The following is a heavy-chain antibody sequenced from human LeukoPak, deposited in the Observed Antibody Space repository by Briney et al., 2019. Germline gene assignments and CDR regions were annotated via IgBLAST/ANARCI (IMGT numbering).Heavy chain of an antibody. CDR2: INPSGGST. J-gene: IGHJ6*03. CDR3: AREGHGPQNYYYYYYMDV. CDR1: GYTFTSYY. V-gene: IGHV1-46*03. Sequence: ASVKVSCKASGYTFTSYYMHWVRQAPGQGLEWMGIINPSGGSTSYAQKFQSRVTMTRDTSTSTVYMELSSLRSEDTAVYYCAREGHGPQNYYYYYYMDVWGKGTTVTVSS. D-gene: IGHD2-8*01.